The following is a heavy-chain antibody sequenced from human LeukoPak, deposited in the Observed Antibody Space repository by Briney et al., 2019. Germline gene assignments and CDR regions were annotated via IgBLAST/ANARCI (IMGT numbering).Heavy chain of an antibody. D-gene: IGHD3-3*01. V-gene: IGHV1-2*02. Sequence: ASVKASCKASGYTFTGYYMHWVRQAPGQGVEWMGWINPNSGGTNYAQKFQGRVTMTRDTSISTAYMELSRLRSDDTAVYYCARGIRITIFGVVIIFDYWGQGTLVTVAS. CDR3: ARGIRITIFGVVIIFDY. CDR2: INPNSGGT. CDR1: GYTFTGYY. J-gene: IGHJ4*02.